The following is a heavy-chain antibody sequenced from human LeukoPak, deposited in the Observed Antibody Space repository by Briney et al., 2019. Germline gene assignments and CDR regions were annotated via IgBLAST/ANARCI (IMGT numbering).Heavy chain of an antibody. CDR2: MQYDSYNE. V-gene: IGHV3-30*02. CDR3: AKDEAGSYHKRFDA. Sequence: PGGSLRLSCAAPGFAFSSYGMHWVRQAPGKGLEWVTFMQYDSYNEYYAESVKGRFTISRDNSKNTLFLHMNSLRVEDTAVYYCAKDEAGSYHKRFDAWGQGTLVSVSS. J-gene: IGHJ5*02. CDR1: GFAFSSYG. D-gene: IGHD3-10*01.